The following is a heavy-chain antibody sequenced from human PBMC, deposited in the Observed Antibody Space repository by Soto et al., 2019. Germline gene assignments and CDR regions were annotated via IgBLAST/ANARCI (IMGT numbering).Heavy chain of an antibody. CDR3: ARAGTLYYDFWSGYFNWFDS. CDR2: ISSSGSTI. Sequence: PGGSLRLSCAASGVTFSSYEMNWVRQAPGKGLEWVSYISSSGSTIYYADSVKGRFTISRDNAKNSLYLQMNSLRAEDTAVYYCARAGTLYYDFWSGYFNWFDSCGQGPLLTVSS. V-gene: IGHV3-48*03. J-gene: IGHJ5*01. CDR1: GVTFSSYE. D-gene: IGHD3-3*01.